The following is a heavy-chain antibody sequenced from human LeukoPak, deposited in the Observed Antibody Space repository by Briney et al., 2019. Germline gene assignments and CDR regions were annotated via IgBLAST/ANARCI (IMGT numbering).Heavy chain of an antibody. CDR2: KYYTCKWNT. D-gene: IGHD6-25*01. V-gene: IGHV6-1*01. CDR3: ARGRASAFDV. CDR1: VDILSISGVA. Sequence: PSQTLSLTCALSVDILSISGVACQSVRQSPSRGLECQGRKYYTCKWNTEYAVSVKSRIVVNPDTSKNQFCLQLNSVSSEDKAVYYCARGRASAFDVWGQGTMVTVSS. J-gene: IGHJ3*01.